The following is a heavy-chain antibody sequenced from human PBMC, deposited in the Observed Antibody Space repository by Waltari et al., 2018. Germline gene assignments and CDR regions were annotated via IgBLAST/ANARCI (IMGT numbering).Heavy chain of an antibody. CDR3: VKACESEGYSTY. CDR1: GFTCSSGG. CDR2: ISYDGSNT. V-gene: IGHV3-30*18. D-gene: IGHD3-22*01. Sequence: QVQLVESGGGVVQPGRSLRLSCTVSGFTCSSGGMPWVRQAPGKGLEWVAVISYDGSNTHYAHSVKGRFTISRDNSKNTLYLQMDSLRPEDTAVYFCVKACESEGYSTYWGQGTLVTVSS. J-gene: IGHJ4*02.